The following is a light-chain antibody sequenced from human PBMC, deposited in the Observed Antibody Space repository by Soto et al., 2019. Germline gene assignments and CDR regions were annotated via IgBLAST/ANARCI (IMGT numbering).Light chain of an antibody. Sequence: EIVMTQSPATLSVSPGERATLSCRASQSVSSNLAWYQQKPGQAPRVLIYDASNRATGIPARFSGSGSGTDFTLTISSLEPEDFAVYYCQQYGSFITFGQGTRLEIK. CDR2: DAS. V-gene: IGKV3D-15*01. CDR1: QSVSSN. J-gene: IGKJ5*01. CDR3: QQYGSFIT.